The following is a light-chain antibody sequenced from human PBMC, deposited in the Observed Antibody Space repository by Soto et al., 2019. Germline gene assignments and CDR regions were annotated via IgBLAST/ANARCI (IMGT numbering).Light chain of an antibody. CDR2: LVS. Sequence: VMTQSPLSLPVTPGEPASMSFSFSLRLLHSNGATYLAWYLQKPGQSPDLLIYLVSNRAFGVPDRFRGSGSGTDFTLKISRVEAEDVGSYYCMQALQTPIPFGQVTRLEI. CDR3: MQALQTPIP. J-gene: IGKJ5*01. V-gene: IGKV2-28*01. CDR1: LRLLHSNGATY.